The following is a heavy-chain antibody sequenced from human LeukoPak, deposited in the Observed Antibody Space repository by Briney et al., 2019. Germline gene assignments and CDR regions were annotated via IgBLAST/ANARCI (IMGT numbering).Heavy chain of an antibody. J-gene: IGHJ5*02. CDR1: GGSFSGYY. CDR3: ARGSSSWYGRYNWFDP. Sequence: SETLSLTCAVYGGSFSGYYWSWIHQPPGKGLEWIGEINHSGSTNYNPSLKSRVTISVDTSKNQFSLKLSSVTAADTAVYYCARGSSSWYGRYNWFDPWGQGTLVTVSS. D-gene: IGHD6-13*01. CDR2: INHSGST. V-gene: IGHV4-34*01.